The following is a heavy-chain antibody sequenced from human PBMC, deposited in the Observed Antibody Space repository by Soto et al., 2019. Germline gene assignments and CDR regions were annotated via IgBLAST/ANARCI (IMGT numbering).Heavy chain of an antibody. Sequence: ASVKVSCKASGYTFTSYGISWVRQAPGQGLEWMGLISPYSGNTNYAQKFQGRVTMTRDTSTSTVYMELSSLRSEDTAVYYCASASGYSYGYSAYWGQGTLVTVSS. J-gene: IGHJ4*02. V-gene: IGHV1-18*01. D-gene: IGHD5-18*01. CDR3: ASASGYSYGYSAY. CDR2: ISPYSGNT. CDR1: GYTFTSYG.